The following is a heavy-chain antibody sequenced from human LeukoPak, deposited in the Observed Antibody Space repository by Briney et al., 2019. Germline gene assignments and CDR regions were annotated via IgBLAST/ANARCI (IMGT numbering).Heavy chain of an antibody. CDR2: IDYRGST. CDR1: GGSISNYY. CDR3: ARGDSRPDY. V-gene: IGHV4-59*01. Sequence: SETLSLTCTVSGGSISNYYWSWLRQPPGKALEWIGYIDYRGSTNTNPSLRSRVTLSVDTSKNQFSLNLSSVTAADTAVYYCARGDSRPDYWGQGILVTVSS. D-gene: IGHD5-18*01. J-gene: IGHJ4*02.